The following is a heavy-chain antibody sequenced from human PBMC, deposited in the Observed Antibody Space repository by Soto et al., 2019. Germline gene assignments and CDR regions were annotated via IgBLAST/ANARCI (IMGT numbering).Heavy chain of an antibody. V-gene: IGHV3-30-3*01. D-gene: IGHD1-26*01. Sequence: QVQLVESGGGVVQPGRSLRLSCATSGFTFSNYAMHWVRQAPGKGLEWVVVISYDGNIKNYADSVKGRFTISRDNSKNTLYLQMNSLRAEDTAVYSCARASGANDFDYWGQGTLVTVSA. J-gene: IGHJ4*02. CDR3: ARASGANDFDY. CDR2: ISYDGNIK. CDR1: GFTFSNYA.